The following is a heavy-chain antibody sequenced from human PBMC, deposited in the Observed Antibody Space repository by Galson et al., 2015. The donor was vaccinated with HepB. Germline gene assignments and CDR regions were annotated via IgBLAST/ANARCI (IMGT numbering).Heavy chain of an antibody. V-gene: IGHV3-49*03. CDR2: IRSKAYGGTT. CDR3: TRARAYYYSYYGMDV. J-gene: IGHJ6*02. Sequence: SLRLSCAASGFTFGDYAMSWFRQAPGKGLEWVGVIRSKAYGGTTEYAASVKGRFTISRDDSKSIAYLQMNSLKTEDTAVYYCTRARAYYYSYYGMDVWGQGTTVTVSS. CDR1: GFTFGDYA.